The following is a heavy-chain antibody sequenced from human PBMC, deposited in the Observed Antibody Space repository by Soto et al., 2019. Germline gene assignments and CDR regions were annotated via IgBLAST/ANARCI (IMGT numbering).Heavy chain of an antibody. Sequence: SETLSLTCTVSGGSISSYYWSWIRQPPGKGLEWIGYIYYSGSTNYNPSLKSRVTISVDTSKNQFSLKLSSVTAADTAVYYCARDLVTTGYFDYWGQRTMVTVSS. CDR3: ARDLVTTGYFDY. V-gene: IGHV4-59*01. J-gene: IGHJ4*02. CDR2: IYYSGST. D-gene: IGHD4-17*01. CDR1: GGSISSYY.